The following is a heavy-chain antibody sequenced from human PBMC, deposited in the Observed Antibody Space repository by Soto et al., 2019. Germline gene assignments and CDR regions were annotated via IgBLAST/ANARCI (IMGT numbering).Heavy chain of an antibody. V-gene: IGHV3-74*01. D-gene: IGHD6-13*01. CDR1: QFSFSSYW. Sequence: GSLRLACAASQFSFSSYWMHWVRQVPGKGPAWVSRINHDGSKTEYADSVKGRFTISRDNTNNTLYLQMNSLRVEDTAMYYCVREPWGFSGTWYDYWGQGTLVTVSS. CDR3: VREPWGFSGTWYDY. CDR2: INHDGSKT. J-gene: IGHJ4*02.